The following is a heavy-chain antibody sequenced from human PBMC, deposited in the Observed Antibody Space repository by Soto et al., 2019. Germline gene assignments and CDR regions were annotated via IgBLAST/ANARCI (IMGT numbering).Heavy chain of an antibody. CDR3: ARFRGFGEGTYFDY. CDR1: GGSISSGGYY. V-gene: IGHV4-31*03. Sequence: PSETLSLTCTVSGGSISSGGYYWSWIRQHPGKGLEWIGYIYYSGSTYYNPSLKSRVTISVDTSKNQFSLKLSSVTAADTAVYYCARFRGFGEGTYFDYWGQGTLVTVSS. J-gene: IGHJ4*02. D-gene: IGHD3-10*01. CDR2: IYYSGST.